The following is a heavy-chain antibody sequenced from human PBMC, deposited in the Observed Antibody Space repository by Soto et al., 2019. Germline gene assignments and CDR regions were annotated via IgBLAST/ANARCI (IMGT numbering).Heavy chain of an antibody. D-gene: IGHD3-9*01. Sequence: GGSMRLSCAASGFTVSSYDMHWVRKATGKGLEWVSAIGTAGDTYYPGSVKGRFTISRENAKNSLYLQMNSLRAGDTAVYYCARGAGLRYFDWLLYDGTETQFDPWGQGTLVTVSS. V-gene: IGHV3-13*01. J-gene: IGHJ5*02. CDR1: GFTVSSYD. CDR3: ARGAGLRYFDWLLYDGTETQFDP. CDR2: IGTAGDT.